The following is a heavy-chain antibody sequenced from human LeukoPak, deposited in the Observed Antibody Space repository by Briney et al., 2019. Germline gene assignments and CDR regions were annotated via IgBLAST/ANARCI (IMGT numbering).Heavy chain of an antibody. J-gene: IGHJ5*02. V-gene: IGHV4-59*01. CDR1: GFTFSSYA. Sequence: NPGGSLRLSCAASGFTFSSYAMSWVRQAPGKGLEWIGYIYYSGSTNYNPSLKSRVTISVDTSKNQFSLKLSSVTAADTAVYYCAGDVHGDYGSGWFDPWGQGTLVSVSS. D-gene: IGHD4-17*01. CDR2: IYYSGST. CDR3: AGDVHGDYGSGWFDP.